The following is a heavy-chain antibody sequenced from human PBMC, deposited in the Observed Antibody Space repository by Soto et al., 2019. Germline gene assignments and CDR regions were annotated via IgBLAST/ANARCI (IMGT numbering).Heavy chain of an antibody. J-gene: IGHJ3*02. CDR3: ARDGSGDRHAFDI. CDR1: GFTFSSYA. CDR2: ISGSGGST. D-gene: IGHD3-10*01. Sequence: PGGSLRLSCAASGFTFSSYAMSWVRQAPGKGLEWVSAISGSGGSTYYADSVKGRFTISRDNSKNTLYLLMNSLRAEDTAVYYCARDGSGDRHAFDIWGQGTMVTVSS. V-gene: IGHV3-23*01.